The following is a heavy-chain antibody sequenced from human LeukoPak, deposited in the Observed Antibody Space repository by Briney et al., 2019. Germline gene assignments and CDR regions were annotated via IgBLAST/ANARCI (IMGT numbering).Heavy chain of an antibody. CDR3: ARERSAAIRYFDY. CDR2: IYYSGST. V-gene: IGHV4-31*03. D-gene: IGHD2-2*02. Sequence: SETLSLTCTVSGGSISSGGYYWSWIRQHPGKGLEWIGYIYYSGSTYYNPSLKSRVTISVDTSKNQFSLKLSFVTAADTAVYYCARERSAAIRYFDYWGQGTLVTVSS. CDR1: GGSISSGGYY. J-gene: IGHJ4*02.